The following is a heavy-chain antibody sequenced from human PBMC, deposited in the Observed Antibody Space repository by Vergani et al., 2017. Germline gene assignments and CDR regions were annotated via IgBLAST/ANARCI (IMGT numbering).Heavy chain of an antibody. D-gene: IGHD3-22*01. V-gene: IGHV4-34*01. J-gene: IGHJ6*02. Sequence: QVQLQQWGAGLLKPSETLSLTCAVYGGSFSGYYWSWIRQPPGKGLEWIGEINHRVSTNYNPSLKSRVTISVDTSKNQFSLKLSSVTAADTAVYYCARFSPKYYYDSSGYYGMDVWGQGTTVTVSS. CDR1: GGSFSGYY. CDR2: INHRVST. CDR3: ARFSPKYYYDSSGYYGMDV.